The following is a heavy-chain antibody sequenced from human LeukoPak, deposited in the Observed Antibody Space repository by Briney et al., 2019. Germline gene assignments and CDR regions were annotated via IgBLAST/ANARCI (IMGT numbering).Heavy chain of an antibody. CDR2: ISAYNGNT. CDR1: GYTFTSYG. D-gene: IGHD3-3*01. CDR3: AAAVLRFLKWFSPQVAFDI. J-gene: IGHJ3*02. V-gene: IGHV1-18*01. Sequence: ASVKVSCKASGYTFTSYGISWVRQAPGQGLEWMGWISAYNGNTNYAQKFQERVTITRDMSTSTAYMELSSLRSEDTAVYYCAAAVLRFLKWFSPQVAFDIWGQGTMVTVSS.